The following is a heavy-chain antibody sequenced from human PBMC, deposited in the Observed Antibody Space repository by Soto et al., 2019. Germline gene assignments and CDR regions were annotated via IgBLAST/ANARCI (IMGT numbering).Heavy chain of an antibody. Sequence: GASVKVSCKASGGTFSSYAISWVRQAPGQGLEWMGGIIPIFGTANYAQKFQGRVTITADESTSTAYMELSSLRSDDTAVYYCARGLSMGRITIFGVVTEDAFDIWGQGTMVTVSS. V-gene: IGHV1-69*13. J-gene: IGHJ3*02. CDR1: GGTFSSYA. CDR3: ARGLSMGRITIFGVVTEDAFDI. CDR2: IIPIFGTA. D-gene: IGHD3-3*01.